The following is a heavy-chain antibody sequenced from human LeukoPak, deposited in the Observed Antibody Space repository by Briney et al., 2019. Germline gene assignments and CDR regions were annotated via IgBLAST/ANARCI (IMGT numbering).Heavy chain of an antibody. CDR2: IRSKADSYTT. Sequence: QPGGSLQLSCAASGFTFSGSAMHWVRQASGKGLEWLGGIRSKADSYTTAYAASVKGRFIVSRDDSKNTAYLQMNSLKTEDTAVYYCRAAADLNDYWGQGTLVTVSS. CDR3: RAAADLNDY. V-gene: IGHV3-73*01. CDR1: GFTFSGSA. J-gene: IGHJ4*02. D-gene: IGHD6-13*01.